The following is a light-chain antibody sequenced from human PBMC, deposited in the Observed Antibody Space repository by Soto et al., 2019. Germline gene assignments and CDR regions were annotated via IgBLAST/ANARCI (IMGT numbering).Light chain of an antibody. CDR3: ASWDDNLNGGV. J-gene: IGLJ3*02. CDR1: SNDIGIYNF. V-gene: IGLV2-14*01. Sequence: QSALTQPASVSGSPGQSITISCTGTSNDIGIYNFVSWYQQHPGKAPKLIIYEVSNRPSGVSNRFSGSKSGNTASLTVSGLQTEDEADYYCASWDDNLNGGVFGGGTKVTVL. CDR2: EVS.